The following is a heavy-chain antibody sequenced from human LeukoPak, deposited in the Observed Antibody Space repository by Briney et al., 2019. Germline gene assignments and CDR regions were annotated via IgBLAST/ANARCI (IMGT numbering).Heavy chain of an antibody. CDR3: ARQRRTGDLG. D-gene: IGHD7-27*01. J-gene: IGHJ4*02. CDR1: GGSTRSGNYY. V-gene: IGHV4-30-4*08. CDR2: IYYTGST. Sequence: SETLSLTCTVSGGSTRSGNYYWSWIRQPPGKGLEWIGYIYYTGSTYYNPSLRSRVSISVDTSNNPFSLKLSSVTAADTAVYYCARQRRTGDLGWGQGTLVTVSS.